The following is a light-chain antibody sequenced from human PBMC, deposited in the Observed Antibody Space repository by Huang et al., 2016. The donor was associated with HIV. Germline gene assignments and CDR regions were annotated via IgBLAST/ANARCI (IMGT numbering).Light chain of an antibody. CDR1: QSVATN. CDR3: QQYHNWPYT. J-gene: IGKJ2*01. CDR2: CAS. Sequence: EIIMTQSPATLSLSPGEGVSLSCRANQSVATNLAWYLHRPGQSPRILIFCASTRASGLPGRFSGSGSGTQFTLTVSGLQSEDFAVYYCQQYHNWPYTFGQGTKLEI. V-gene: IGKV3-15*01.